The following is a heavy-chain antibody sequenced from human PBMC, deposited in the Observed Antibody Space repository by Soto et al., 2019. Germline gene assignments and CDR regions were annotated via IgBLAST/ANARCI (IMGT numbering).Heavy chain of an antibody. CDR3: AREVDFQH. V-gene: IGHV3-48*01. D-gene: IGHD1-26*01. CDR1: GLTFSSYS. Sequence: GGSLRLSCTAAGLTFSSYSRNWVRQAPGKGLEWVSYISSSSSTIYYADSVKGRFTISRDNAKNSLYLQMNSLRAEDTAVYYCAREVDFQHWGQGTLVTVSS. CDR2: ISSSSSTI. J-gene: IGHJ1*01.